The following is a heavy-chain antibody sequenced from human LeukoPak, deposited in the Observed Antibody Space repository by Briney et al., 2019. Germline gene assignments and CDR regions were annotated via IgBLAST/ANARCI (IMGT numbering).Heavy chain of an antibody. V-gene: IGHV3-33*01. CDR2: IWHDGSNK. CDR3: ARDGFCSSSSCYPLNWFDP. CDR1: GFTFSNYG. D-gene: IGHD2-2*03. J-gene: IGHJ5*02. Sequence: GGSLRLSCTASGFTFSNYGMHWVRQAPGKGLEWVAVIWHDGSNKYYADSVKGRFTISRDNAKNKLYLQMNSLRAEDTAVYYCARDGFCSSSSCYPLNWFDPWGQGTLVTVSS.